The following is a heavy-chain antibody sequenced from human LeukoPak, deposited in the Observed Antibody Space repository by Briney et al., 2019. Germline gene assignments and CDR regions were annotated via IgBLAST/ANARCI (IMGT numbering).Heavy chain of an antibody. CDR3: ARAGGRRYFDWLLFVPFDY. Sequence: ASVKVSCTASGYTFTSYGISWVRQAPGQGLEWMGWISAYNGNTNYAQKLQGRVTMTTDTSTSTAYMELRSLRSDDTAVYYCARAGGRRYFDWLLFVPFDYWGQGTLVTVSS. CDR1: GYTFTSYG. CDR2: ISAYNGNT. D-gene: IGHD3-9*01. V-gene: IGHV1-18*01. J-gene: IGHJ4*02.